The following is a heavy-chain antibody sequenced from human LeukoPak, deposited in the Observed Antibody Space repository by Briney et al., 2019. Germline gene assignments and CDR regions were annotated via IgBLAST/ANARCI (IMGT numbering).Heavy chain of an antibody. CDR2: IYYSGST. CDR1: GGSISSYY. D-gene: IGHD5-18*01. J-gene: IGHJ6*02. V-gene: IGHV4-59*01. CDR3: ARDSSGYSYGRYYYYGMDV. Sequence: SETLSLTCTVSGGSISSYYWSWIRQPPGKALEWIGYIYYSGSTNYNPSFKSRVTISVDTSKNQFSLKLSSVTAADTAVYYCARDSSGYSYGRYYYYGMDVWGQGTTVTVSS.